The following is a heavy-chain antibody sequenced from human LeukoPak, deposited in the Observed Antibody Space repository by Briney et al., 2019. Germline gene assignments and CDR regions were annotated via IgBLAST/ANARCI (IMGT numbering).Heavy chain of an antibody. V-gene: IGHV3-13*01. CDR1: GFTFSSYD. D-gene: IGHD1-26*01. Sequence: GGSLRLSCAASGFTFSSYDMHWVRQATGKGLEWVSAIGTAGDTYYPGSVKGRFTISRENAENSLYLQMNSLRAGDTAVYYCARGQWELAAFDYWGQGTLVTVSS. CDR3: ARGQWELAAFDY. CDR2: IGTAGDT. J-gene: IGHJ4*02.